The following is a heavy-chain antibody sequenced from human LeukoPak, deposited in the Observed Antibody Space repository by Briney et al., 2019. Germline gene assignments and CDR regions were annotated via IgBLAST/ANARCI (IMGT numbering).Heavy chain of an antibody. CDR1: GYTFTGYY. CDR2: INPNSDFT. CDR3: ARAISGGSPITASDY. Sequence: ASVKVSCKASGYTFTGYYMHWVRQAPGQGLEWMGWINPNSDFTNFAQNFQGRVTMTSDTSISTAYMVLSRLRSDDTAVYYCARAISGGSPITASDYWGQGTLVTVSS. D-gene: IGHD2-15*01. J-gene: IGHJ4*02. V-gene: IGHV1-2*02.